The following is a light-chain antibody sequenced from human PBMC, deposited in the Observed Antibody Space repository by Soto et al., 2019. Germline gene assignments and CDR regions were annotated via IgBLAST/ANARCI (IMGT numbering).Light chain of an antibody. CDR3: QQSYSSPPT. J-gene: IGKJ1*01. CDR1: HDISNY. Sequence: GDRVTITCQASHDISNYLNWYQHKPGKAPKLLIYGASNLETGVPSRFSGSGSGTDFTLTISSLQPEDFATYYCQQSYSSPPTFGQGTKVEIK. V-gene: IGKV1-39*01. CDR2: GAS.